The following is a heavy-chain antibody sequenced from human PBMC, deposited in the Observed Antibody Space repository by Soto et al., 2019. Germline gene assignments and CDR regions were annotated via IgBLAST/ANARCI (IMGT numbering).Heavy chain of an antibody. CDR2: IKQDGSEK. CDR1: GFTFSRYW. J-gene: IGHJ6*04. CDR3: ARYSSSWYSYYYYSGMDV. V-gene: IGHV3-7*01. D-gene: IGHD6-13*01. Sequence: PGGSLRLSCRASGFTFSRYWMNWVRQAPGNGLEWGANIKQDGSEKYYVDSVKGRFTISRDNAKNSLYLQMNSLRAEATAVYYRARYSSSWYSYYYYSGMDVGGKGTRVTVSS.